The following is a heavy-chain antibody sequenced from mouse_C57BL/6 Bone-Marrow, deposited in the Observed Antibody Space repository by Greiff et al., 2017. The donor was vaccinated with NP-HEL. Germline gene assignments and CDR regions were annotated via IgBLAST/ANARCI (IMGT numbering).Heavy chain of an antibody. CDR3: ARSELRHFDD. V-gene: IGHV1-59*01. CDR2: IDPSDSYT. J-gene: IGHJ2*01. CDR1: GYTFTSYW. D-gene: IGHD2-4*01. Sequence: QVQLKQPGAELVMPGTSVKLSCKASGYTFTSYWMHWVKQRPGQGLEWIGVIDPSDSYTNYNQKFKGKATLTVDTSSSTAYMQLSSLTSEDSAVYYCARSELRHFDDWGQGTTLT.